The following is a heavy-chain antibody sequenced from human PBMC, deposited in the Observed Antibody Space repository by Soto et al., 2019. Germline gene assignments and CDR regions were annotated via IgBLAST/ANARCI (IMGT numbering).Heavy chain of an antibody. CDR1: GDFVTSYY. Sequence: SETLSLTCSVSGDFVTSYYWSWIRQTPGKRLEWIAYIYYDGSTNYNPSLETRVTISMDTSKNQFSLDLKSVTAADTAVYYCARGRRSPSIYYGLDVWGRGTTVTVSS. CDR3: ARGRRSPSIYYGLDV. V-gene: IGHV4-59*02. D-gene: IGHD2-2*01. J-gene: IGHJ6*02. CDR2: IYYDGST.